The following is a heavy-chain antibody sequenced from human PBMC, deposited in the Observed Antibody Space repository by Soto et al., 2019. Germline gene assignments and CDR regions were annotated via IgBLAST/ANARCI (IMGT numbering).Heavy chain of an antibody. J-gene: IGHJ3*02. V-gene: IGHV1-69*13. CDR3: AISPLTGLGPGADAFDI. Sequence: SVKVSCKASGGTFSSYAISWVRQAPGQGLEWMGGIIPIFGTANYAQKFQGRVTITADESTSTAYMELSSLRSEDTAMYYCAISPLTGLGPGADAFDIWGQGTMVTVSS. CDR1: GGTFSSYA. D-gene: IGHD7-27*01. CDR2: IIPIFGTA.